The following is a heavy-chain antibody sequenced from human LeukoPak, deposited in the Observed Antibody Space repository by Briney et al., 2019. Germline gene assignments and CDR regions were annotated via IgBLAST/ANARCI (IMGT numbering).Heavy chain of an antibody. CDR2: IIPIFGTA. J-gene: IGHJ4*02. CDR3: AGGIQLWLQLDY. V-gene: IGHV1-69*13. D-gene: IGHD5-18*01. CDR1: GGTFSSYA. Sequence: GASEKVSCKASGGTFSSYAISWVRQAPGHGLEWMGGIIPIFGTANYAQKFQGRVTITADESTSTAYMELSSLRSEDTAVYYCAGGIQLWLQLDYWGQGTLVTVSS.